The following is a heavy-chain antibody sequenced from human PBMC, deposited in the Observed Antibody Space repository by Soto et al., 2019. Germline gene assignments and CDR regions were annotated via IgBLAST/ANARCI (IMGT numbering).Heavy chain of an antibody. CDR2: INAGNGNT. D-gene: IGHD2-21*02. CDR1: GYTFNSYA. Sequence: ASVEVSCKASGYTFNSYAMHWVRQAPGQRLEWMGWINAGNGNTKYSQKFQGRVTITRDTSASTAYMELSSLRSEDTAVYYCARSIVVVTAADYWGQGTLVTVSS. CDR3: ARSIVVVTAADY. V-gene: IGHV1-3*01. J-gene: IGHJ4*02.